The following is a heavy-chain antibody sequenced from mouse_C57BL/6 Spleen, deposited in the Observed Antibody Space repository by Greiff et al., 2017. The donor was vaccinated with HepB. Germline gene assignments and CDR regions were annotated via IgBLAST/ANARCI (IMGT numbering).Heavy chain of an antibody. J-gene: IGHJ2*01. CDR1: GYTFTSYW. CDR3: ARRGVLRYFDY. D-gene: IGHD1-1*01. V-gene: IGHV1-50*01. CDR2: IDPSDSYT. Sequence: QVQLQQPGAELVKPGASVKLSCKASGYTFTSYWMQWVKQRPGQGLEWIGEIDPSDSYTNYNQKFKGKATLTVDTSSSTAYRHLSSLTSEDSAVYYCARRGVLRYFDYWGQGTTLTVSS.